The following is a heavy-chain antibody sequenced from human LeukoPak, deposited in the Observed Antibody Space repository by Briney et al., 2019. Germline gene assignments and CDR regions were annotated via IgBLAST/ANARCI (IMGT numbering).Heavy chain of an antibody. J-gene: IGHJ4*02. CDR3: ARHYYDSSDYYPYYFNH. V-gene: IGHV4-39*01. CDR1: GGSISSSSYY. CDR2: ISYSGST. D-gene: IGHD3-22*01. Sequence: PSETLSLTCTVSGGSISSSSYYWGWIRQPPGKGLEWIGSISYSGSTYYNLSLKSRVTISVDTSKNQFSLRLSSVTAADTAVYHCARHYYDSSDYYPYYFNHWGQGTLVTVSS.